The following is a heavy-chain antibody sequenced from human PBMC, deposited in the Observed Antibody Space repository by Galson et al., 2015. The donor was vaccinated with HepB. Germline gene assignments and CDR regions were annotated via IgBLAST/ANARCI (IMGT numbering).Heavy chain of an antibody. CDR3: ARDGPHGGSGSYYSDY. D-gene: IGHD3-10*01. V-gene: IGHV3-33*01. CDR2: IWYDGCNK. J-gene: IGHJ4*02. Sequence: SLRLSCAASGFIFSSYGMHWVRQAPGKGLEWVAVIWYDGCNKDYADSVKGRFTISRDNSKNTLYLQMNSLRAEDTAVYYRARDGPHGGSGSYYSDYWGQGTLVTVSS. CDR1: GFIFSSYG.